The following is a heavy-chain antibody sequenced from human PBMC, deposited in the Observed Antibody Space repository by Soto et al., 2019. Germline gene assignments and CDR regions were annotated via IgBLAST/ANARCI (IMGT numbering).Heavy chain of an antibody. CDR3: ARGGVSFLVRD. CDR2: IYTSGST. V-gene: IGHV4-4*07. J-gene: IGHJ4*02. D-gene: IGHD6-13*01. CDR1: GASISSYF. Sequence: SETLSLTCTVSGASISSYFWSWIRQPAGKGLEWIGRIYTSGSTDYNPSLESRVTMSVDTSKKQVSLKLTSVTAADTAVYYCARGGVSFLVRDWGQGTLVTVSS.